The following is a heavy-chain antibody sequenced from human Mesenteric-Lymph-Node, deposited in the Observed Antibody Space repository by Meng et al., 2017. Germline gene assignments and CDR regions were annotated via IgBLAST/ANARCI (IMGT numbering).Heavy chain of an antibody. D-gene: IGHD1-26*01. V-gene: IGHV4-30-2*05. J-gene: IGHJ5*02. CDR1: GGSISSGGFS. CDR2: IYYSGST. CDR3: ARGQRSYSGSYPEWFDP. Sequence: QLPLQGSGQGLVKPSQTLSLTCAVSGGSISSGGFSWRWVRQPPGKGLEWIGCIYYSGSTYYNPSLKGRVTISVDTSKNQFSLNLSSVTAADTAVYYCARGQRSYSGSYPEWFDPWGQGTLVTVSS.